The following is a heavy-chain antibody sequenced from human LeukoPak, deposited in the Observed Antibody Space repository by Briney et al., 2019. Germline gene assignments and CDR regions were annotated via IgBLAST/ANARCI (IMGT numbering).Heavy chain of an antibody. CDR2: IYTSGST. CDR1: GGSISSYY. V-gene: IGHV4-4*07. CDR3: ARANGDFLLYYYHGMDV. D-gene: IGHD4-17*01. J-gene: IGHJ6*02. Sequence: SSETLSLTCTVSGGSISSYYWSWIRQPAGKGMEWIGRIYTSGSTNYNPSLKSRVTMSVDTSKNQFSLKLSSVTAADTAVYYCARANGDFLLYYYHGMDVWGQGTTVTVSS.